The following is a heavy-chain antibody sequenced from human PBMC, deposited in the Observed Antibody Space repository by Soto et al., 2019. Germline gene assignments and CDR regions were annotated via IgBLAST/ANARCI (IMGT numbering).Heavy chain of an antibody. D-gene: IGHD3-3*01. V-gene: IGHV5-51*01. CDR3: ARLPRDCNKTSCYYADH. CDR1: GYDCNTNW. CDR2: MYPGDSDT. Sequence: PXESLKISCRGSGYDCNTNWFGWVRQFPGRGLEWVGIMYPGDSDTRYNPSLQGHVTLSVDVTVSTAFLQWRSLETSDTGMYFCARLPRDCNKTSCYYADHWGQGTQVTVSS. J-gene: IGHJ4*02.